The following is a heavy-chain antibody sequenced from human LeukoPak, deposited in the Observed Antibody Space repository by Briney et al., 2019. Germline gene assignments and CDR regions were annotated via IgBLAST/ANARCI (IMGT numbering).Heavy chain of an antibody. Sequence: SETLSLTCSVSGDSISTTGYFWVWIRQSPGRDLEWIGSIFKGGNTFYNMSLKSRVTISVDTSKNEFSLNLTSVTASDTAVYYCAGTGIRNWFDPWGQGILVTVSS. CDR3: AGTGIRNWFDP. V-gene: IGHV4-39*01. CDR2: IFKGGNT. CDR1: GDSISTTGYF. J-gene: IGHJ5*02. D-gene: IGHD1-14*01.